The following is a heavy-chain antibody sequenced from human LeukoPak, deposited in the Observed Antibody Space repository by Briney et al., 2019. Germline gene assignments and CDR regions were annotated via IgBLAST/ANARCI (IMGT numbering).Heavy chain of an antibody. CDR3: ARGVAAAGSLDY. Sequence: ASVKVSCKASAYTFTSYYMHWVRQAPGRGLEWMGIINPSGGSTSYAQKFQGRVTMNRDTSTSTVHMELSSLRSEDTAVYYCARGVAAAGSLDYWGQGTLVTVSS. CDR2: INPSGGST. J-gene: IGHJ4*02. D-gene: IGHD6-13*01. CDR1: AYTFTSYY. V-gene: IGHV1-46*03.